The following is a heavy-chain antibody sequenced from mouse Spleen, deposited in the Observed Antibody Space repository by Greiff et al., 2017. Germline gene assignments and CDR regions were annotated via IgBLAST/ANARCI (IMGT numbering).Heavy chain of an antibody. Sequence: QVQLQQSGAELMKPGASVKISCKATGYTFSSYWIEWVKQRPGHGLEWIGEILPGSGSTNYNEKFKGKATFTADTSSNTAYMQLSSLTSEDSAVYYCARDSLLRHFDVWGAGTTVTVSS. CDR1: GYTFSSYW. V-gene: IGHV1-9*01. CDR2: ILPGSGST. D-gene: IGHD1-2*01. J-gene: IGHJ1*01. CDR3: ARDSLLRHFDV.